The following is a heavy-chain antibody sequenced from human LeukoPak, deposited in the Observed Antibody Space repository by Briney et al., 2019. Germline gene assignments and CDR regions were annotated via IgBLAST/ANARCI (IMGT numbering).Heavy chain of an antibody. D-gene: IGHD3-22*01. J-gene: IGHJ4*02. CDR2: ISSSSSYI. CDR1: GFTFSSCS. Sequence: GGSLRLSCAASGFTFSSCSMNWVRQAPGKGLEWVSSISSSSSYIYYADSVKGRFTISRDNAKNSLYLQMNSLRAEDTAVYYCARDLSYYYDSSGYWGQGTLVTVSS. V-gene: IGHV3-21*01. CDR3: ARDLSYYYDSSGY.